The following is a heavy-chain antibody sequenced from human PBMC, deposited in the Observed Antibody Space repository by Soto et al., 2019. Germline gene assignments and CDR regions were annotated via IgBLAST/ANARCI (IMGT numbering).Heavy chain of an antibody. V-gene: IGHV3-15*01. CDR2: IKSKTDGGTT. CDR3: TTGAYGDYVFRYYYYYYGMDA. J-gene: IGHJ6*02. CDR1: GFTFSNAC. D-gene: IGHD4-17*01. Sequence: LRXSCASSGFTFSNACISWVRQAPGKGLEWVGRIKSKTDGGTTDYAAPVKGRFTISRDDSKNTLYLQMNSLKTEDTAVYYCTTGAYGDYVFRYYYYYYGMDAWGQGTTVTVSS.